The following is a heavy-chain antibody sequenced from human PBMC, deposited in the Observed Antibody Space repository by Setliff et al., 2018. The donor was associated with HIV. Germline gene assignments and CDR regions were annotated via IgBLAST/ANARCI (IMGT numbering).Heavy chain of an antibody. CDR3: ARDGCDGNRCYLYNWFDP. D-gene: IGHD2-15*01. V-gene: IGHV1-3*01. CDR1: GYTFTSHS. Sequence: ASVKVSCKASGYTFTSHSIHWVRQAPGQGLEWMGWINAGNGNTKYSPKFQGKITITRDTSASTAFMELSSLTSEDTAVYFCARDGCDGNRCYLYNWFDPWGQGTLVTVSS. J-gene: IGHJ5*02. CDR2: INAGNGNT.